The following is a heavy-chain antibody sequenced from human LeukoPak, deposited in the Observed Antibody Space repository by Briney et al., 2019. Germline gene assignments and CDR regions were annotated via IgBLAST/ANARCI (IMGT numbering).Heavy chain of an antibody. Sequence: SQTLSLTCAISGDSVSSNIAAWNWIRQSPSRGLEWLGRTYYRSKWYNDYAVSVKSRITINPDTSKNQFSLQLNSVTPEDTAVYYCARVVQVYCSSTSWYVGAFDIWGQGTMVTVSS. D-gene: IGHD2-2*01. CDR3: ARVVQVYCSSTSWYVGAFDI. J-gene: IGHJ3*02. CDR2: TYYRSKWYN. CDR1: GDSVSSNIAA. V-gene: IGHV6-1*01.